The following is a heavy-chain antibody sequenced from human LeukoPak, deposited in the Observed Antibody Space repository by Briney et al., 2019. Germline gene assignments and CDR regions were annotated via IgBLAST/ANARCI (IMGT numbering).Heavy chain of an antibody. CDR3: ARYCSSTSCYQYFQH. Sequence: SETLSLTCAVSGYSISSGYYWGWIRQPPGKGLEWIGSIYHSGSTYYNPSLKSRVTISVDTSKNQFSLKLSSVTAADTAVYYSARYCSSTSCYQYFQHWGQGTLVTVSS. D-gene: IGHD2-2*01. J-gene: IGHJ1*01. CDR1: GYSISSGYY. CDR2: IYHSGST. V-gene: IGHV4-38-2*01.